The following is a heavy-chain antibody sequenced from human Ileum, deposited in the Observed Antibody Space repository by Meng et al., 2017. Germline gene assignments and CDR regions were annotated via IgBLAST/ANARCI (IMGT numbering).Heavy chain of an antibody. D-gene: IGHD6-19*01. CDR2: TYYRSEWYN. Sequence: HAQLLQSWRGRVVPSQALLPPSSTVCGSVTSNSSDCSWIRRPPSRGLVWLGRTYYRSEWYNDYAVSVKSRININPDTSKNEFSLHLNYVAPEDTGVYYCARGSYASGWGYWGQGTLVTVSS. V-gene: IGHV6-1*01. CDR3: ARGSYASGWGY. CDR1: CGSVTSNSSD. J-gene: IGHJ4*02.